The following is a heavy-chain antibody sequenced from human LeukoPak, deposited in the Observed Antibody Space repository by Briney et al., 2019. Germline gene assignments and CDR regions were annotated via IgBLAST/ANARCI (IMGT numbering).Heavy chain of an antibody. CDR1: GFTFDDYA. CDR2: ISWNSGSI. D-gene: IGHD4-17*01. J-gene: IGHJ4*02. Sequence: GGSLRLPCAASGFTFDDYAMHWVRQAPGKGLEWVSGISWNSGSIGYADSVKGRFTISRDNAKNSLYLQMNSLRAEDTAVYYCARDGRTTVTKGTPTAHYYWGQGTLVTVSS. V-gene: IGHV3-9*01. CDR3: ARDGRTTVTKGTPTAHYY.